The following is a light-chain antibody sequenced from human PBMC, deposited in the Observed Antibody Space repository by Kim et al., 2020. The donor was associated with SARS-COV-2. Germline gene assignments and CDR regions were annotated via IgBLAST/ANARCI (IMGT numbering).Light chain of an antibody. CDR3: QQRSSWLFT. V-gene: IGKV3-11*01. J-gene: IGKJ3*01. Sequence: EIVLTQSPAPLSLSPGESATLSCRASQRISSYLAWYQQKPGQAPRLLIADASNRATGIPARFSGSGSGTDFTLTISSLEPEDFAVYYCQQRSSWLFTFGPGTKVDIK. CDR2: DAS. CDR1: QRISSY.